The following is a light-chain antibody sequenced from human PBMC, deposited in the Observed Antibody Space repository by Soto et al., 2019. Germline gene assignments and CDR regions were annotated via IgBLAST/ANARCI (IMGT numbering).Light chain of an antibody. CDR3: QQRSNWPPLT. V-gene: IGKV3-11*01. CDR2: DAT. J-gene: IGKJ4*01. Sequence: EIVLTQSPATLSLSPGERATLSCRASRTVGNFLAWYQQKPGQAPSLLIYDATHRATGIPARFSGSGSGTDFTLTISSLEPEDFAVYYCQQRSNWPPLTFGGGTKVDIK. CDR1: RTVGNF.